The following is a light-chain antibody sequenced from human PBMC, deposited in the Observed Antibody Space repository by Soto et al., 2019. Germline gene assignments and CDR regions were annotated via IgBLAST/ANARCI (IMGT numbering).Light chain of an antibody. CDR2: EVI. CDR3: NSYTTTSAGV. V-gene: IGLV2-14*01. J-gene: IGLJ3*02. Sequence: QSALTQPASVSGSPGQSITISCTGTSNDVGAFNYVSWYQQHPGKAPKVIIYEVINRPSGVSNRFSGSKSGNTASLTISGLQAEDEADYYCNSYTTTSAGVFGAGTKVTVL. CDR1: SNDVGAFNY.